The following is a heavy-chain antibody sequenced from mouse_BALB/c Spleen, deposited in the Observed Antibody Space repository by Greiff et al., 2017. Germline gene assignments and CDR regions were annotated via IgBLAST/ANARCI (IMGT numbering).Heavy chain of an antibody. CDR1: GYTFTSYW. CDR3: ARWLLRGYYFDY. Sequence: VQLQQSGAELAKPGASVKMSCKASGYTFTSYWMHWVKQRPGQGLEWIGYINPSTGYTEYNQKFKDKATLTADKSSSTAYMQLSSLTSEDSAVYYCARWLLRGYYFDYWGQGTTLTVSS. V-gene: IGHV1-7*01. D-gene: IGHD2-3*01. J-gene: IGHJ2*01. CDR2: INPSTGYT.